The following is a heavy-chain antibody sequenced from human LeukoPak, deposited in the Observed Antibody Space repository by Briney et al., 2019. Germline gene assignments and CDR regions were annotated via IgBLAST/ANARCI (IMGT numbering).Heavy chain of an antibody. Sequence: GGSLRLSCAASGFTFSSYAMSWVRQAPGKGLEWVSAIGSSGGSTYYADSVKGRFTISRDDSKNTLYLQMNSLRAEDTAVYYCAKVRGNVAAGPTDYWGQGTLVTVSS. D-gene: IGHD6-13*01. V-gene: IGHV3-23*01. J-gene: IGHJ4*02. CDR2: IGSSGGST. CDR3: AKVRGNVAAGPTDY. CDR1: GFTFSSYA.